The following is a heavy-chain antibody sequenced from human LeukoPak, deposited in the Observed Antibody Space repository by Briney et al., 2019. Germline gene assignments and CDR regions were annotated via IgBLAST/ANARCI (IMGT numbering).Heavy chain of an antibody. J-gene: IGHJ3*01. Sequence: ASVKVSCKASGDTFTNYGINWVRQAPGQRPEWMGWFSTYNGDTKYAQKLKGRLTLTADTLKTAAYMELRTLISDDTATYYCAIGQGVITWGGADVYDVWGQGTTVIVSS. CDR1: GDTFTNYG. D-gene: IGHD3-16*01. CDR3: AIGQGVITWGGADVYDV. CDR2: FSTYNGDT. V-gene: IGHV1-18*01.